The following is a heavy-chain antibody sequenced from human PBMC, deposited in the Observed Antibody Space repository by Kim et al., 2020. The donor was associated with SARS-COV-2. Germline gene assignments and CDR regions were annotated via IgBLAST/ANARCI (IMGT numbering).Heavy chain of an antibody. D-gene: IGHD5-12*01. Sequence: GRFTISRDNAKNSLYLQMNSLRAEDTAVYYCARVPAESGYSGYDVYYFDYWGQGTLVTVSS. CDR3: ARVPAESGYSGYDVYYFDY. V-gene: IGHV3-11*05. J-gene: IGHJ4*02.